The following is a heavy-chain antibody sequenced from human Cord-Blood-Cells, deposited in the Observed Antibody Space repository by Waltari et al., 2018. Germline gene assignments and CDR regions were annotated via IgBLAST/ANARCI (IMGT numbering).Heavy chain of an antibody. Sequence: EVQLLESGGGLVQPGGSLRLSCAASGFTFSSYAMSWVRQAPGKGLEWGSAMSGSGGSTYYADSVKGRFTISRDNSKNTLYLQMNSLRAEDTAVYYCAKEGTGWNDAFDIWGQGTMVTVSS. CDR1: GFTFSSYA. D-gene: IGHD1-1*01. CDR2: MSGSGGST. J-gene: IGHJ3*02. V-gene: IGHV3-23*01. CDR3: AKEGTGWNDAFDI.